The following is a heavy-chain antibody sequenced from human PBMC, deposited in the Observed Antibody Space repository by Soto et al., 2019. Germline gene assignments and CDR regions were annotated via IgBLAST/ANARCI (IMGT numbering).Heavy chain of an antibody. CDR1: GYSVTSYW. J-gene: IGHJ3*02. D-gene: IGHD2-15*01. CDR3: ARLTDIVVVVAARVDAFDI. V-gene: IGHV5-51*01. CDR2: IYPGDSDT. Sequence: GESLKISCKGSGYSVTSYWMGWVRQMPGEGLEWMGIIYPGDSDTRYSPSFQGQVTISADESISTAYLQWSSLKASDTAMYYCARLTDIVVVVAARVDAFDIWGQGTIVTVSS.